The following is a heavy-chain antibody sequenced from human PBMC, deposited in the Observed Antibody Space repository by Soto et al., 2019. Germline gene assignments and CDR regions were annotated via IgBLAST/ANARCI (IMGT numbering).Heavy chain of an antibody. Sequence: GASVKVSCKASGYTFISYYMHWVRQAPGQGLEWMGIINPSGGSTNYAQKFQGRVTMTRDTSTSTVYMELSSLRSEDTAVYYCARDLVVCRGGGGGRWVEAPGGRGPRVTVPS. D-gene: IGHD2-15*01. CDR2: INPSGGST. V-gene: IGHV1-46*01. CDR1: GYTFISYY. J-gene: IGHJ5*02. CDR3: ARDLVVCRGGGGGRWVEAP.